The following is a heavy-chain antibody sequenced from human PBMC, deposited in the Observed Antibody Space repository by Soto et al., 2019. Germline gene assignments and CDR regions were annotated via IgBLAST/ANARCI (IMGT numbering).Heavy chain of an antibody. V-gene: IGHV4-30-4*01. CDR1: GGSISSGDYY. Sequence: SETLSLTCTVSGGSISSGDYYWSWIRQPPGKGLEWIGYIYYSGSTYYNPSLKSRVTISVDTSKNQFSLKLSSVTAADTAVYYCARGPRRITIFGVVIISNWFDPWGQGTLVTVSS. J-gene: IGHJ5*02. CDR3: ARGPRRITIFGVVIISNWFDP. CDR2: IYYSGST. D-gene: IGHD3-3*01.